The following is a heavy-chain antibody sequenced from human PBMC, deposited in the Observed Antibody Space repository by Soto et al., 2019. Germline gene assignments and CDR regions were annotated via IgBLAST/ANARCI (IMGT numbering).Heavy chain of an antibody. CDR3: ARGQSDIVVVPAAEEYHYYYYMDV. J-gene: IGHJ6*03. D-gene: IGHD2-2*01. CDR1: GGSFSSYY. CDR2: INHSGST. Sequence: PSETLSLTCAVYGGSFSSYYWSWIRQPPGKGLEWIGEINHSGSTNYNPSLKSRVTISVDTSKNQFSLKLSSVTAADTAVYYCARGQSDIVVVPAAEEYHYYYYMDVWGKGTTVTSP. V-gene: IGHV4-34*01.